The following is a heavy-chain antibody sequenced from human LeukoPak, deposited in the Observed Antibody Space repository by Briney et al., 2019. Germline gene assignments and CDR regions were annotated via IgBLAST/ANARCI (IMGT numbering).Heavy chain of an antibody. J-gene: IGHJ5*02. CDR3: VRGAVGTGVWFDP. CDR1: GFTFSSYA. V-gene: IGHV3-23*01. CDR2: ISGSGGST. Sequence: GSLRLSCAASGFTFSSYAMSWVRQGPGKGLEWVSAISGSGGSTYYADSVKGRFTISRDNAKNTLHLQMNSLRADDTAVYYCVRGAVGTGVWFDPWGQGTLVTVSS. D-gene: IGHD1-26*01.